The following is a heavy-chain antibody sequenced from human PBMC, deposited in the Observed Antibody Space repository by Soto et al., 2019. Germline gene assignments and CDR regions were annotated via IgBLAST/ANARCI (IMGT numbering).Heavy chain of an antibody. D-gene: IGHD3-10*01. Sequence: SVKVSCKASGGTFSIYAISCVLRSRLQGLEWMGGIIPIFGTANYAQKFQGRVTITADESTSTAYMELSSLRSEDTAVYYCASCFMVRGVISYYFDYWGQGTLVTVSS. V-gene: IGHV1-69*13. CDR3: ASCFMVRGVISYYFDY. CDR2: IIPIFGTA. J-gene: IGHJ4*02. CDR1: GGTFSIYA.